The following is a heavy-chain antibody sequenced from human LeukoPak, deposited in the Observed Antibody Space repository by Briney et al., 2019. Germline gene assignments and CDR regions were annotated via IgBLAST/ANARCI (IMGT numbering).Heavy chain of an antibody. D-gene: IGHD7-27*01. CDR2: MSPNSGNT. CDR3: VSNPPATGDFNY. CDR1: GYTFANCV. V-gene: IGHV1-8*01. Sequence: ASVKVSCKTSGYTFANCVINWVRQTTGQGLEWMGWMSPNSGNTGYAQNFQGRFAMPRDTSISTVYMELSSLSSEDTAVYYCVSNPPATGDFNYWGQGTLVTVSS. J-gene: IGHJ4*02.